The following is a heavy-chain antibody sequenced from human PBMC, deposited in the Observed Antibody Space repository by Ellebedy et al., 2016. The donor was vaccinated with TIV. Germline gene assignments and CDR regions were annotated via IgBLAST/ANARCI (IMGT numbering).Heavy chain of an antibody. CDR1: GFTFSSFW. CDR3: VSAARGSNCCEAY. CDR2: INQVGNEK. V-gene: IGHV3-7*03. J-gene: IGHJ4*02. Sequence: GESLKISCGASGFTFSSFWMGWVRRAPGKGLEWVATINQVGNEKYYVDSVKGRFTISRDNAKTSLYLQMNSLRAEDTALYPCVSAARGSNCCEAYWGQGTLVTVSS. D-gene: IGHD2-21*01.